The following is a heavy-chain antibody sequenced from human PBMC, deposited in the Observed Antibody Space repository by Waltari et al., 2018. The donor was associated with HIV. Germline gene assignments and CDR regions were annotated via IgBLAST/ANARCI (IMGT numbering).Heavy chain of an antibody. CDR2: ISFDGMKK. CDR1: GLTFRSYA. Sequence: QAQLMESGGGVVQPGRSLRLSCAASGLTFRSYAMHWVRQAPGKGWELVAVISFDGMKKFHADSVKGRFTISRDNSKNTLFLQMNSLRPEDTALYYGARGGCTATDCYRVGWFDTWGQGTLVTVSS. CDR3: ARGGCTATDCYRVGWFDT. J-gene: IGHJ5*02. V-gene: IGHV3-30*04. D-gene: IGHD2-21*02.